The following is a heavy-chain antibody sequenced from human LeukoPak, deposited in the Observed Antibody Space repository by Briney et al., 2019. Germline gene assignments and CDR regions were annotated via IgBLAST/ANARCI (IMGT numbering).Heavy chain of an antibody. Sequence: PGESLKISCKGSGYSFTTYWIGWVRQMPGKGLEWMGIVYPDDSDTRYNPSFQGQVTMSADKSISTAYLQWSSLKASDTAMYYCARRYCSGGTCYYFDYWGQGTLVTVSS. V-gene: IGHV5-51*01. D-gene: IGHD2-15*01. CDR1: GYSFTTYW. CDR3: ARRYCSGGTCYYFDY. J-gene: IGHJ4*02. CDR2: VYPDDSDT.